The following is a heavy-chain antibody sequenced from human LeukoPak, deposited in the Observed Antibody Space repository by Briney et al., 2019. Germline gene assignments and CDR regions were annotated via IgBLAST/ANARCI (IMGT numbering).Heavy chain of an antibody. CDR2: VIPILGIA. CDR3: AIHGFSEYGY. CDR1: GGTFSSYA. J-gene: IGHJ4*02. D-gene: IGHD6-6*01. V-gene: IGHV1-69*04. Sequence: ASVKVSCKASGGTFSSYAISWVRQAPGQGLEWMGRVIPILGIANYAQKFQGRVTITADKSTSTAYMELSSLRSEDTAVYYCAIHGFSEYGYWGQGTLVTVSS.